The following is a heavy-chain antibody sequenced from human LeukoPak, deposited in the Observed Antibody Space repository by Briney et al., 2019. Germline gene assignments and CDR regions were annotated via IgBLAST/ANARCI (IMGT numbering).Heavy chain of an antibody. V-gene: IGHV5-51*01. CDR3: ARRVAETPFFEY. D-gene: IGHD2-15*01. Sequence: GESLKISCKGSGYSFTNYWIAWVRQMPGKGLEGMGIIYPGDSDTRYSPSFQGQVTISADKSISTAYLQWSSLRASDTAMYYCARRVAETPFFEYWGQGTLVTVSS. CDR2: IYPGDSDT. J-gene: IGHJ4*02. CDR1: GYSFTNYW.